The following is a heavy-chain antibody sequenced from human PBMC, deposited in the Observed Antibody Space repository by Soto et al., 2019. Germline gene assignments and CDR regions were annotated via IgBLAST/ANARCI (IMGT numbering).Heavy chain of an antibody. V-gene: IGHV3-48*01. J-gene: IGHJ6*02. Sequence: GGSLGPSCAASGFTFSSYSMNWVRQAPGKWLEWVSYISSSSSTIYYADSVKGRFTISRDNAKNSLYLQMNSLRAEDTAVYYCAREIPSGSYLTRDYYYYGMDVWGQGTTVTVSS. CDR1: GFTFSSYS. CDR3: AREIPSGSYLTRDYYYYGMDV. CDR2: ISSSSSTI. D-gene: IGHD1-26*01.